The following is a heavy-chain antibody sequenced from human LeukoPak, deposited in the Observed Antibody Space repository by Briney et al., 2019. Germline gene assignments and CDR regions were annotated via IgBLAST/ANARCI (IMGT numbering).Heavy chain of an antibody. D-gene: IGHD6-19*01. Sequence: GGSLRLSCAASGFTFSSYWMHWIRQAPGKGLEWVSYISSSGSTIYYADSVKGRFTISRDNAKNSLYLQMNSLRAEDTALYYCARNDFGSGGLGDYWGQGTLVTVFS. J-gene: IGHJ4*02. CDR2: ISSSGSTI. V-gene: IGHV3-11*01. CDR1: GFTFSSYW. CDR3: ARNDFGSGGLGDY.